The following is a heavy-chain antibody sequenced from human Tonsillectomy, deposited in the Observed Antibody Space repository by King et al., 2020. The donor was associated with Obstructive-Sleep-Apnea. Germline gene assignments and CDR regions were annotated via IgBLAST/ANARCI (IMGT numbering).Heavy chain of an antibody. Sequence: VQLQQWGAGLLKPSETLSLTCAVYGGAFSGYYWSWIRQPPGRGLEWIGEINHSGSTNYDPSHKGRVTIAVDTSKNQFSLKLSSVTAADTAVYYCAGVEEEGSIRGYGMDVWGQGTTVTVSS. D-gene: IGHD2-2*01. CDR3: AGVEEEGSIRGYGMDV. CDR2: INHSGST. V-gene: IGHV4-34*01. J-gene: IGHJ6*02. CDR1: GGAFSGYY.